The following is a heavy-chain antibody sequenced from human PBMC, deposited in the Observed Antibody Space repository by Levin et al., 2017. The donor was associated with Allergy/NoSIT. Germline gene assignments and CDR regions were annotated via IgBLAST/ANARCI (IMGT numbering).Heavy chain of an antibody. CDR2: VNPKSGNT. J-gene: IGHJ4*02. V-gene: IGHV1-8*01. CDR3: ARGRGSGSNLRRLDY. Sequence: PLASVKVSCKASGYTFTNYDINWLRQAPGQGLEWMGWVNPKSGNTGYAQKFQGRVTLTRDLSTSTTFMELSTLESEDTAVYHCARGRGSGSNLRRLDYWGQGALVTVSS. CDR1: GYTFTNYD. D-gene: IGHD1-26*01.